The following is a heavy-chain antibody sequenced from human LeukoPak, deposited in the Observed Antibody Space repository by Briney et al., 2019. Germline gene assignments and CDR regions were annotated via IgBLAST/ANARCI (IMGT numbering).Heavy chain of an antibody. CDR3: AKDLNVGADPDYFDY. CDR1: GFSFSSDA. Sequence: GRSLRLSCAASGFSFSSDAMSWARQAPGKWLEWLSAISGSGGSTYYADSVKGRFTISRDNSKNTLYLQMNSLRAEDTAVYYCAKDLNVGADPDYFDYWGQGTLVTVSS. J-gene: IGHJ4*02. CDR2: ISGSGGST. D-gene: IGHD1-26*01. V-gene: IGHV3-23*01.